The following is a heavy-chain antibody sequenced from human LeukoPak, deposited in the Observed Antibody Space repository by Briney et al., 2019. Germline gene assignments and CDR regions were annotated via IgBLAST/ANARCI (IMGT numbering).Heavy chain of an antibody. V-gene: IGHV3-23*01. Sequence: GGSLGLSCAASGFTFSSYAMSWVRQAPGKGLEWVSAISGSGGSTYYADSVKGRCTISRDNSKNTLYLQMDSLRVEDTAVYYCAKVNTLVIPAAPDIVASPEDYWGQGTLLTVSS. J-gene: IGHJ4*02. CDR3: AKVNTLVIPAAPDIVASPEDY. D-gene: IGHD2-2*01. CDR2: ISGSGGST. CDR1: GFTFSSYA.